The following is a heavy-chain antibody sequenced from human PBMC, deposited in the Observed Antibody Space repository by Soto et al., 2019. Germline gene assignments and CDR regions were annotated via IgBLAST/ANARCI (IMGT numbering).Heavy chain of an antibody. CDR3: TTDPSVDTAMVSGYYYYMDV. Sequence: VGSLRLSCAASGFTCSNAWISWVRQAQGKGLEWVGRIKSKTDGGTTDYAAPVKGRFTISRDDSKNTLYLQMNSLKTEDTAVYYCTTDPSVDTAMVSGYYYYMDVWGKGTTVTVSS. V-gene: IGHV3-15*01. J-gene: IGHJ6*03. CDR1: GFTCSNAW. CDR2: IKSKTDGGTT. D-gene: IGHD5-18*01.